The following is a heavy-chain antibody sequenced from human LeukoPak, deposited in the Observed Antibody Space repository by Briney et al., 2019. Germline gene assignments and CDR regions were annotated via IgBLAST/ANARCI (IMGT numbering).Heavy chain of an antibody. CDR3: ARDLPNDFWSGYYTPIGY. V-gene: IGHV3-7*01. D-gene: IGHD3-3*01. CDR1: EFTFSSYW. CDR2: IKQDGSEE. Sequence: GGSLRLSCAASEFTFSSYWMSWVRQAPGKGLEWVANIKQDGSEEYYVDSVKGRFTISRDNAKNSLYLQMNSLRAEDTAVYYCARDLPNDFWSGYYTPIGYWGQGTLVTVSS. J-gene: IGHJ4*02.